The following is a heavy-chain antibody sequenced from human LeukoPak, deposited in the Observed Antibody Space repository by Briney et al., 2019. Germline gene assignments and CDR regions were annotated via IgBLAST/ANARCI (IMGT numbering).Heavy chain of an antibody. J-gene: IGHJ4*02. D-gene: IGHD1-26*01. Sequence: ASVKVSCKASGGTFSSHAINWVRQAPGQGLEWMGRIVPILGIANYAQKFRGRVTITADKSTTTAYMELSSLKSEDTAVYYCARFPSGSYVVEFDYWGQGTLVTVSS. CDR3: ARFPSGSYVVEFDY. V-gene: IGHV1-69*04. CDR1: GGTFSSHA. CDR2: IVPILGIA.